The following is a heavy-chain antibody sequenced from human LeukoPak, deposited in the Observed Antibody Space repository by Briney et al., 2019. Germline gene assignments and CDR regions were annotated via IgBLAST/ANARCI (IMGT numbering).Heavy chain of an antibody. Sequence: SETLSLTCAVYGESFSGYYWSWIRQPPGKGLEWIGEINHSGSTNYNPSLKSRVTIPVDTSKNQFSLKLSSVTAADTAVYYCARVPTLYSSASYWGQGTLVTVSS. CDR3: ARVPTLYSSASY. CDR2: INHSGST. J-gene: IGHJ4*02. V-gene: IGHV4-34*01. D-gene: IGHD6-19*01. CDR1: GESFSGYY.